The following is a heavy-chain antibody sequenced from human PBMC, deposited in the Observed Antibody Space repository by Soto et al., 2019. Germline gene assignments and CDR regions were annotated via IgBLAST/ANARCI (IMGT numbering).Heavy chain of an antibody. J-gene: IGHJ5*02. D-gene: IGHD2-21*02. CDR3: ARESGDWPLNWFDP. CDR2: ITSDGKSK. CDR1: GFNFSNHW. V-gene: IGHV3-74*01. Sequence: LRLSCAASGFNFSNHWMHWVRQRPAEGLVWVSRITSDGKSKAYAESVKGRFAISRDNAKNTLYLQMNGLTAEDTAVYYCARESGDWPLNWFDPWGQGTLVTV.